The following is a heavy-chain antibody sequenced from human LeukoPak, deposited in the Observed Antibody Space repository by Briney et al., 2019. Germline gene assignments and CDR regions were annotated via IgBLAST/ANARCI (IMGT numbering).Heavy chain of an antibody. D-gene: IGHD3-9*01. CDR1: EFTFSSYE. Sequence: GGSLRLSCAASEFTFSSYEVNWVRQAPGKGLEWVSSISSSGDTIFYADSVKGRFTISRDNAKNSLYLQMNSLRAEDTAVYYCARYFDILTGYYTNDYWGQGTLVTVSS. CDR3: ARYFDILTGYYTNDY. CDR2: ISSSGDTI. V-gene: IGHV3-48*03. J-gene: IGHJ4*02.